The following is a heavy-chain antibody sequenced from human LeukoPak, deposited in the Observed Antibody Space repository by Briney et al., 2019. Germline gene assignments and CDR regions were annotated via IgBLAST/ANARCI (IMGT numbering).Heavy chain of an antibody. J-gene: IGHJ3*02. CDR1: GYSISSGYY. Sequence: SSETLSLTCTVSGYSISSGYYWGWIRQPPGKGLEWIGSIYHSGSTYYNPSLKSRVTISVDTSKNQFSLKLSSVTAADTAVYYCARVVVDLIDRDLRYLDWLFYLGGFFDIWGQGTMVTVSS. CDR3: ARVVVDLIDRDLRYLDWLFYLGGFFDI. CDR2: IYHSGST. D-gene: IGHD3-9*01. V-gene: IGHV4-38-2*02.